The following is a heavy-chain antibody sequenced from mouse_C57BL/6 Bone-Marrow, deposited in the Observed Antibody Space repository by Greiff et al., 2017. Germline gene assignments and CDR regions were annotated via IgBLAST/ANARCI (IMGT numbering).Heavy chain of an antibody. D-gene: IGHD2-14*01. CDR3: ARSFGTDY. V-gene: IGHV1-59*01. CDR2: IDPSDSYT. J-gene: IGHJ2*01. Sequence: QVQLQQPGAELVRPGTSVKLSCKASGYTFTSYGMHWVKQRPGQGLEWIGVIDPSDSYTNSNQKFKGKATLTVHPSSRTAYMQLRRLTSEDSAVYYCARSFGTDYWGQGTTRTVSS. CDR1: GYTFTSYG.